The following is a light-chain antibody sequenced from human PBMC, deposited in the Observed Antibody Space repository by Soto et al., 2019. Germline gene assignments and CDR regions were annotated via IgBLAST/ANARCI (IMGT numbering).Light chain of an antibody. V-gene: IGKV1-33*01. J-gene: IGKJ4*01. CDR1: QDISNY. CDR2: DAS. Sequence: DIQMTQSPSSLSASVGDRVTITCQASQDISNYLNWYQQKPGKAPKLLIYDASNLETGVPSRFSGSGSGTDFNFTISSLQTEDIATYYCQQYDNLLALTFGGGTKVEIK. CDR3: QQYDNLLALT.